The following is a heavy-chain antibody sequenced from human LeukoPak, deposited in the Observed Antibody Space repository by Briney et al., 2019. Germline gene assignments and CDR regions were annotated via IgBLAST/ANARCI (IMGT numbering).Heavy chain of an antibody. CDR3: ARGEDPYCSGGSCYFDY. D-gene: IGHD2-15*01. Sequence: ASVKVSCKASGYTFTGYYMHWVRQAPGQGLEWMGWISAYNGNTNYAQKLQGRVTMTTDTSTSTAYMELRSLRSDDTAVYYCARGEDPYCSGGSCYFDYWGQGTLVTVSS. CDR1: GYTFTGYY. CDR2: ISAYNGNT. V-gene: IGHV1-18*04. J-gene: IGHJ4*02.